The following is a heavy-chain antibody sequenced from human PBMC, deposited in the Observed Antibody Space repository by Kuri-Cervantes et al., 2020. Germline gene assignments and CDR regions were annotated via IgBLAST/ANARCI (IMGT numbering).Heavy chain of an antibody. Sequence: GGSLRLSCAASGFTFSSYSMNWVRQAPGKGLEWVSAVSGSGGSTYYADSVKGRFTISRDNSKNTLYLQMNSLRAEDTAVYYCAKEGYSYGTGAFDIWGQGTMVTVSS. J-gene: IGHJ3*02. CDR3: AKEGYSYGTGAFDI. CDR2: VSGSGGST. D-gene: IGHD5-18*01. V-gene: IGHV3-23*01. CDR1: GFTFSSYS.